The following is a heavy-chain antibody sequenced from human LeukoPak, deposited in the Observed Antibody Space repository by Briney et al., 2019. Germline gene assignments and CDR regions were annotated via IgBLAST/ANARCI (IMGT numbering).Heavy chain of an antibody. Sequence: PSETLSLTCAVSGGSFSGYYWNWIRQPAGKGLEWIGRIHTDGSTNYNPSLKSRVTMSLDKSKNQFSLRLSSVTAADTAVYYCARVRFWERYMDVWGKGTTVTISS. CDR1: GGSFSGYY. J-gene: IGHJ6*03. D-gene: IGHD3-10*01. CDR3: ARVRFWERYMDV. CDR2: IHTDGST. V-gene: IGHV4-4*07.